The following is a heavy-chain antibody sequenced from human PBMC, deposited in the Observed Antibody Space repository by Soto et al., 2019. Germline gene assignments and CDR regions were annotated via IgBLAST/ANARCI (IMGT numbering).Heavy chain of an antibody. J-gene: IGHJ4*02. D-gene: IGHD6-19*01. CDR3: VRARSTDSSPDY. V-gene: IGHV3-21*01. CDR1: GFAFSLYS. Sequence: GGSLRLSCAASGFAFSLYSMIWVRQAPGKGLEWVASITSSSSYIYYEDSLKGRFTISRDNAKNSLFLQLDSLRAEDTAVYFCVRARSTDSSPDYWGQGTLVTVSS. CDR2: ITSSSSYI.